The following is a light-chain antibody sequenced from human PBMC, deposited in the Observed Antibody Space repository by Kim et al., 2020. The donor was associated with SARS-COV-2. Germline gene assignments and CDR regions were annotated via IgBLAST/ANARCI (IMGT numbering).Light chain of an antibody. Sequence: QPVLTQPPSVSAAPGQMVTISCSGSSSNLGRNSVCWYQHLPGAVPKLLIYDNDKRPSGIPDRFSGSKSGPSATLGITGLQTGDEATYYCAAWDNSLTAVLFGGGTQLTVL. V-gene: IGLV1-51*01. CDR3: AAWDNSLTAVL. CDR1: SSNLGRNS. J-gene: IGLJ3*02. CDR2: DND.